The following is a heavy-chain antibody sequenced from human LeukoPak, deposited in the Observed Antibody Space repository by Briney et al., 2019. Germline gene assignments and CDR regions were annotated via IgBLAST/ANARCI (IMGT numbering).Heavy chain of an antibody. CDR2: ISSSSSYI. J-gene: IGHJ3*02. CDR3: AREGSDAFDM. Sequence: GGSLRLSCAASGFTFSSYTMNWVRQAPGRGLEWVSSISSSSSYIYYGDSVKGRFTISRDNAKNSLYLQMNSLTAEDTAVYYCAREGSDAFDMWGQGTSVTVSS. CDR1: GFTFSSYT. V-gene: IGHV3-21*01.